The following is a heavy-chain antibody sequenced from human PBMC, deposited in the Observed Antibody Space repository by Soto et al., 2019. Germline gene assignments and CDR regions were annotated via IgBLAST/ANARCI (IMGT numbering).Heavy chain of an antibody. CDR1: GFTFSSYA. V-gene: IGHV3-30-3*01. CDR3: ARDREFMITFGGVIAGLFDY. J-gene: IGHJ4*02. Sequence: QVQLVESGGGVVQPGRSLRLSCAASGFTFSSYAMHWVRQAPGKGLEWVAVISYDGSNKYYADSVKGRFTISRDNSKNTLYLQMNSLRAEDTAVYYCARDREFMITFGGVIAGLFDYWGQGTLVTVSS. CDR2: ISYDGSNK. D-gene: IGHD3-16*02.